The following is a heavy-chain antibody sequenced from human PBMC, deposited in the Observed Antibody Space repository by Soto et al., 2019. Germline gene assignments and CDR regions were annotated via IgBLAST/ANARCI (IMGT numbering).Heavy chain of an antibody. CDR2: INWNSDKV. Sequence: VLLLESGGGSVQPGRSLRLSCAVSGFNFGNYAMHWVRQAPGKGLEWVAAINWNSDKVAYAGSVLGRFTIFRDSAKNSLHLQMNDLTTEDTALYYCAKDKGGTPYYIDSWGQGILVTVSS. CDR3: AKDKGGTPYYIDS. D-gene: IGHD6-25*01. J-gene: IGHJ4*02. V-gene: IGHV3-9*01. CDR1: GFNFGNYA.